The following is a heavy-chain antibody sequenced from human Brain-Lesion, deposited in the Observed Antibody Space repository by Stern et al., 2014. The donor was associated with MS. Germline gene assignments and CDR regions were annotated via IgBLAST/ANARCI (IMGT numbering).Heavy chain of an antibody. V-gene: IGHV3-23*04. Sequence: EVQLVDSGGGLVQPGGSLRLSCAASGFSFSTYAMSWVRQTPGKVLQWVSAISGRGGPTYYADSVKGRFTISRDNSKNTLYLQMDSLRADDTAVYYCAKWPHHIAVAGTRYFQHWGQGTLVTVSS. CDR1: GFSFSTYA. CDR2: ISGRGGPT. J-gene: IGHJ1*01. CDR3: AKWPHHIAVAGTRYFQH. D-gene: IGHD6-19*01.